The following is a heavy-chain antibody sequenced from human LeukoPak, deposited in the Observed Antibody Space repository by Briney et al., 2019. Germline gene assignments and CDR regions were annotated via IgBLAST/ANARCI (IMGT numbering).Heavy chain of an antibody. J-gene: IGHJ4*02. D-gene: IGHD6-13*01. CDR2: IYPGDSDT. CDR3: ARGIAEAAVTKFDY. Sequence: KLGESLKISCKGSGYSFTNQCIGWVRQMPGKGLEWMGIIYPGDSDTRHSPSFQGQVTISADKSITTAYLQWNTLEASDTAMYYCARGIAEAAVTKFDYWGRGTLVTVSS. V-gene: IGHV5-51*01. CDR1: GYSFTNQC.